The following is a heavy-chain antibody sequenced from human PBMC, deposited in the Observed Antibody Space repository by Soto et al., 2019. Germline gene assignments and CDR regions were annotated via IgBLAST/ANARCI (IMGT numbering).Heavy chain of an antibody. CDR1: GFTFSSYA. J-gene: IGHJ6*02. CDR3: ARAGGAAAGTMGPYYYYYYGMDV. D-gene: IGHD6-13*01. V-gene: IGHV3-30-3*01. CDR2: ISYDGSNK. Sequence: GGSLRLSCAASGFTFSSYAMHWVRQAPGKGLEWVAVISYDGSNKYYADSVKGRFTISRDNSKNTLYLQMNSLRAEDTAVYYCARAGGAAAGTMGPYYYYYYGMDVWGQGTTVTVSS.